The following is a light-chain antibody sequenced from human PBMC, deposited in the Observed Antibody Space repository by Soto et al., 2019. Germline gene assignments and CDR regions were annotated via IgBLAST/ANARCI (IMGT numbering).Light chain of an antibody. CDR3: HQYGGVHYT. Sequence: EIVLTQSPGTLFLSPGQRATLSCRASESISRDYLAWYQQGLGQAPRLLIYGASSGATGIPVRFSGSGSETDFTLTIDRLEPEDFAIDYCHQYGGVHYTFGQGTKVEIK. CDR2: GAS. J-gene: IGKJ2*01. CDR1: ESISRDY. V-gene: IGKV3-20*01.